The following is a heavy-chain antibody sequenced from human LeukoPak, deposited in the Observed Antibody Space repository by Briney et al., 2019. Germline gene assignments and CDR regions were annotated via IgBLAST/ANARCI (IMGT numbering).Heavy chain of an antibody. V-gene: IGHV4-30-4*01. Sequence: SETLSLTCTVSGGSIRSGDNYWSWIRQPPGKGLEWIGYIYHSGSTYYNPSLESRVTVSVDTSKNQFSLKLRSVTAADTAVYYCARDFSGASYVVWGQGKLVTVSS. J-gene: IGHJ4*02. CDR1: GGSIRSGDNY. CDR2: IYHSGST. CDR3: ARDFSGASYVV. D-gene: IGHD1-26*01.